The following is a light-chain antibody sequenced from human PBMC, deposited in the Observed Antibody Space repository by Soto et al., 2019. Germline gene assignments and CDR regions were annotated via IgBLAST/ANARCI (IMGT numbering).Light chain of an antibody. CDR3: QQYNNWPSIT. CDR1: QSVSSN. J-gene: IGKJ5*01. Sequence: EIVITRSPATLSVSPVERATLSCSASQSVSSNLAWYQQKPGQAPRLLIYGASTRATGIPARFSGSGSGTEFTLTISSLQSEDFAVYYCQQYNNWPSITFGQGTRLEIK. V-gene: IGKV3-15*01. CDR2: GAS.